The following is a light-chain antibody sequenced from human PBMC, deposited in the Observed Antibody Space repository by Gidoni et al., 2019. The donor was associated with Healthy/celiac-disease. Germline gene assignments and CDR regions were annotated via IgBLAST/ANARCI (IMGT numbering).Light chain of an antibody. J-gene: IGKJ1*01. Sequence: DIQMTQSPSSLSASVGARVTITCRASQGIINYLAWYQQKPGKVPKLLIYAASTLQSGVPSRFSGSGSVTDFTLTISSLQPEDVATYYCQKYNSAPQTFGQGTKVEIK. CDR2: AAS. CDR3: QKYNSAPQT. V-gene: IGKV1-27*01. CDR1: QGIINY.